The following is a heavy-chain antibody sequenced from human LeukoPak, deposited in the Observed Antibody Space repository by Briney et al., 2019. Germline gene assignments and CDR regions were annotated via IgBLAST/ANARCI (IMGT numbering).Heavy chain of an antibody. CDR1: GRSISRGRYN. CDR2: IYTSGST. CDR3: ARAYDSSGIDY. J-gene: IGHJ4*02. Sequence: TSETLSLTCTVSGRSISRGRYNWSWIRQPAGKGLEWIGRIYTSGSTNYNPSLKSRVTISVDTSKNQFSLKLSSVTAADTAVYYCARAYDSSGIDYWGQGTLVTVSS. D-gene: IGHD3-22*01. V-gene: IGHV4-61*02.